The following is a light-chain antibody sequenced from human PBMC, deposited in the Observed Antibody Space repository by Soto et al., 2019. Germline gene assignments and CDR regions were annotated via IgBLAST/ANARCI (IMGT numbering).Light chain of an antibody. V-gene: IGLV1-51*01. Sequence: QSVLTQPPSVSAAPGQKVTISCSGSNSNIGSNYVSWYQQLPGAAPKLLIYDNNERPSGIPDRFSGSKSGTSATLGITGLQTGDEADYYCGTWDSSLSAVIFGGGTQLTVL. J-gene: IGLJ2*01. CDR1: NSNIGSNY. CDR2: DNN. CDR3: GTWDSSLSAVI.